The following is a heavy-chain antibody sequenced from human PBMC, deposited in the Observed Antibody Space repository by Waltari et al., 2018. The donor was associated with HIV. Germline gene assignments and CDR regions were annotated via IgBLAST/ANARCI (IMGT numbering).Heavy chain of an antibody. CDR3: ARHRLTYSSSLNWFDP. D-gene: IGHD6-13*01. CDR2: IYYSGST. J-gene: IGHJ5*02. Sequence: QLQLQESGPGLVKPSETLSLTCTVSGGSISSSSYYWGWIRQPPGKGLEWIGSIYYSGSTYYNPSLKSRVTISVDTSKNQFSLKLSSVTAADTAVYYCARHRLTYSSSLNWFDPWGQGTLVTVSS. CDR1: GGSISSSSYY. V-gene: IGHV4-39*01.